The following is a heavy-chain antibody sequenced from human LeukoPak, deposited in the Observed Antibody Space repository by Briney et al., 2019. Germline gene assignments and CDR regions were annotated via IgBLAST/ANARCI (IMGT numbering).Heavy chain of an antibody. CDR2: ISGSGGST. CDR1: GFTFSSYA. CDR3: AKWGATVTPDYYYHYMDV. D-gene: IGHD4-17*01. V-gene: IGHV3-23*01. J-gene: IGHJ6*03. Sequence: GGSLSLSCAASGFTFSSYAMSWVRQAPGKGLEWVSAISGSGGSTYYADSVKGRFTISRDNSKNTLYLQMNSLRAEDTAVYYCAKWGATVTPDYYYHYMDVWGKGTTVSVSS.